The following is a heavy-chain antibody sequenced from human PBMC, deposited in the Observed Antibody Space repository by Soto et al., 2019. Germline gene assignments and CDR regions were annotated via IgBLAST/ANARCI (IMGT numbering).Heavy chain of an antibody. Sequence: LRLSCAASGFTFSSYSMNWVRQAPGKGLEWVSSISSSSSYIYYADSVKGRFTISRDNAKNSLYLQMNSLRAEDTAVYYCARGLSPNTYYDILTGLDYWGQGTLVTVSS. CDR3: ARGLSPNTYYDILTGLDY. CDR1: GFTFSSYS. J-gene: IGHJ4*02. V-gene: IGHV3-21*01. CDR2: ISSSSSYI. D-gene: IGHD3-9*01.